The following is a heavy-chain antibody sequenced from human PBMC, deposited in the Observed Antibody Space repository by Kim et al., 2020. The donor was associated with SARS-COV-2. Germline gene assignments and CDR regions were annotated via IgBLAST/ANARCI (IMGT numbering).Heavy chain of an antibody. Sequence: GGSLRLSCAASGFSFSSYAMSWVRQAPGKGLEWVSVIYSGGSSTYYADSVKGRFTISRDNSKNTLYLQMNSLRAEDTAVYYCAKDQGQSYFDYCGQVTLV. CDR2: IYSGGSST. CDR1: GFSFSSYA. J-gene: IGHJ4*02. CDR3: AKDQGQSYFDY. D-gene: IGHD4-4*01. V-gene: IGHV3-23*03.